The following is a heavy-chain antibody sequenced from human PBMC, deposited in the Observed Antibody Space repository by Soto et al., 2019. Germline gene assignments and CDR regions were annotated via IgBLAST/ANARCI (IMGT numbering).Heavy chain of an antibody. CDR2: ISSSGSTI. CDR3: ARDHRSSTLTTFGRYEPTDY. CDR1: GFTFSDYY. J-gene: IGHJ4*02. V-gene: IGHV3-11*01. Sequence: QVQLVESGGGLVKPGGSLRLSCAASGFTFSDYYMSWIRQAPGKGLEWVSYISSSGSTIYYADSVKGRFTISRDNAKNSLYLQMNSLRAEDTAVYYCARDHRSSTLTTFGRYEPTDYWGQRTLVTVSS. D-gene: IGHD4-17*01.